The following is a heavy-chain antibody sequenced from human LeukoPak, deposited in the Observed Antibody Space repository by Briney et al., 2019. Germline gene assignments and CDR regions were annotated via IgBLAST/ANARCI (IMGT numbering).Heavy chain of an antibody. J-gene: IGHJ6*03. D-gene: IGHD1-1*01. Sequence: MASETLSLTCTVSGGSISSGDYCWSWIRQPPGKGLEWIGYIYYSGSTYYNPSLKSRDTISVDTSKNQFSLKLTSVTAADTAVYYCARVGTTGTTNSYYYVDVWGKGTTVTVS. CDR3: ARVGTTGTTNSYYYVDV. CDR2: IYYSGST. V-gene: IGHV4-30-4*08. CDR1: GGSISSGDYC.